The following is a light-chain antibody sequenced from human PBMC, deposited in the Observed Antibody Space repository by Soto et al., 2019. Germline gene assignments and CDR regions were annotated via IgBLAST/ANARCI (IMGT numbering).Light chain of an antibody. Sequence: QSALTQPASVSGSPGQSITISCTGTSSDIGGYNYVSWYQHHPGRAPKLMIYEVSNRPSGVSNRFSGSKSGNTASLTISGLLAEDEADYYCSSYSTTSTRVFGPGTKVTVL. CDR1: SSDIGGYNY. CDR3: SSYSTTSTRV. J-gene: IGLJ1*01. CDR2: EVS. V-gene: IGLV2-14*01.